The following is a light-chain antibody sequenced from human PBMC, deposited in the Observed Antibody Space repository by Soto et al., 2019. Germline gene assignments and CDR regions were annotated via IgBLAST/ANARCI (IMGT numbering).Light chain of an antibody. Sequence: VMTHSPTTLSASPGQRFTFYFSSSQSVGDNLAWFQQKPGQGPRLLIYGASTRATGIPVRSSGSGSETDFTLTISSLRSEDSAVYLCQQYNNWPITFGQGTRLEIK. CDR1: QSVGDN. V-gene: IGKV3-15*01. CDR3: QQYNNWPIT. J-gene: IGKJ5*01. CDR2: GAS.